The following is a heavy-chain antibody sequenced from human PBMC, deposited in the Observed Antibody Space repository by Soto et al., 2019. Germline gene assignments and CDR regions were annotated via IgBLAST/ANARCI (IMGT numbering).Heavy chain of an antibody. Sequence: SETLSLTCTVSGGSISGYYWSWIRQPPGKGLEWIGYIYYSGTTNYNPSLKSRVTISVDRSKNQFSLKLSSVTAADTAVYYCAGGIAARPLGYWGQGTLVTVSS. CDR3: AGGIAARPLGY. D-gene: IGHD6-6*01. J-gene: IGHJ4*02. CDR1: GGSISGYY. CDR2: IYYSGTT. V-gene: IGHV4-59*12.